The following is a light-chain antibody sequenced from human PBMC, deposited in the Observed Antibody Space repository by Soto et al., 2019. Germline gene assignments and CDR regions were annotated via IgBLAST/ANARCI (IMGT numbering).Light chain of an antibody. V-gene: IGKV3-15*01. CDR3: QQYNNWPQT. Sequence: EIVMTQSPSTLSVSPGDRVTLSCRASQSAISNLARYQQKPGQTPRLLIYDASTRATDIPARFSGSGSGTDFTLTISSLLSEDFAVYYCQQYNNWPQTFGQGTKV. J-gene: IGKJ1*01. CDR2: DAS. CDR1: QSAISN.